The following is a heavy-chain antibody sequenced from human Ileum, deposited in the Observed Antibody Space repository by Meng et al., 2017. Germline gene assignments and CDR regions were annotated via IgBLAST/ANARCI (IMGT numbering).Heavy chain of an antibody. CDR2: IHYSGST. D-gene: IGHD1-26*01. V-gene: IGHV4-34*01. CDR1: VDSFTDYY. CDR3: ARRIRGGSYLG. J-gene: IGHJ4*02. Sequence: QLQLMQWGAGMLKPSETLSLTCNVYVDSFTDYYWNWLRQPPGKGLEWIGEIHYSGSTNYNPSLESRVTISEDTSQKQFSLRLSSVTAADTAVYYCARRIRGGSYLGWGQGTLVTVSS.